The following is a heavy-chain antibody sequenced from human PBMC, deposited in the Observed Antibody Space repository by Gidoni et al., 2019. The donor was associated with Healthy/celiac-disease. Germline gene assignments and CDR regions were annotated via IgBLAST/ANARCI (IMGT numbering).Heavy chain of an antibody. J-gene: IGHJ3*02. CDR3: AREGAPFDAFDI. Sequence: QVPLVESGGGVVQPGRSLRLSCAASGFTFSSYAMHWVRQAPGKGLEWVAVISYDGSNKYYADSVKGRFTISRDNSKNTLYLQMNSLRAEDTAVYYCAREGAPFDAFDIWGQGTMVTVSS. CDR1: GFTFSSYA. V-gene: IGHV3-30*04. CDR2: ISYDGSNK. D-gene: IGHD3-16*01.